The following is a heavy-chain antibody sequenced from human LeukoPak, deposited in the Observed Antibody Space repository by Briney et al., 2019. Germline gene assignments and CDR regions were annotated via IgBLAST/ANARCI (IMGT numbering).Heavy chain of an antibody. J-gene: IGHJ4*02. CDR1: GDSISNSFW. V-gene: IGHV4-4*02. CDR3: TRSAGWWSLDY. CDR2: ISHTGST. D-gene: IGHD2-8*02. Sequence: SETLSLTCTVSGDSISNSFWWSWVRQPPGKGLDWIGEISHTGSTKYNPSLKNRVTISRDSSKNQFSLKLNSVTAADTATYYCTRSAGWWSLDYWGQGALDTVSS.